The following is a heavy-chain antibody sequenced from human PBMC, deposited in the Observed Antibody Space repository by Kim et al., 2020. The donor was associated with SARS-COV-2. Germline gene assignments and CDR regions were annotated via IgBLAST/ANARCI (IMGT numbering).Heavy chain of an antibody. CDR3: AGAHYDSSGYYLDY. V-gene: IGHV4-61*02. J-gene: IGHJ4*02. Sequence: NPSLKSRVTISVDTSKNQFSLKLSSVTAADTAVYYCAGAHYDSSGYYLDYWGQGTLVTVSS. D-gene: IGHD3-22*01.